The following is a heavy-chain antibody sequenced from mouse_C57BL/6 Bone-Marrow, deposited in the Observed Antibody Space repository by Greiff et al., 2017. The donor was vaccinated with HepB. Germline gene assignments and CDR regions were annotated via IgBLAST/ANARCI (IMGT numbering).Heavy chain of an antibody. J-gene: IGHJ2*01. Sequence: VQLQQPGAELVMPGASVKLSCKASGYTFTSYWMHWVKQRPGQGLEWIGEIDPSDSYTKYNQKFKGKSTLTVDKSSSTAYIQLSILTSEDSAVYYCATLGYFDYWGQGTTLTVAS. V-gene: IGHV1-69*01. CDR3: ATLGYFDY. CDR2: IDPSDSYT. CDR1: GYTFTSYW.